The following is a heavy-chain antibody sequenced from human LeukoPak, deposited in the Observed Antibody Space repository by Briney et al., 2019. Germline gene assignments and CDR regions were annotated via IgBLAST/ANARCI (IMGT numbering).Heavy chain of an antibody. Sequence: SETLSLTCTVSGGSISSPSYHWGWIRQPPGKGLEWIGSVYYTGNTYYNPSLKSRVTISVDTSKNHFSLKLSSVTAADTAAYYCARVVGSNWYSHYYAMDVWGQGTTVTVSS. CDR2: VYYTGNT. J-gene: IGHJ6*02. CDR1: GGSISSPSYH. D-gene: IGHD6-13*01. V-gene: IGHV4-39*07. CDR3: ARVVGSNWYSHYYAMDV.